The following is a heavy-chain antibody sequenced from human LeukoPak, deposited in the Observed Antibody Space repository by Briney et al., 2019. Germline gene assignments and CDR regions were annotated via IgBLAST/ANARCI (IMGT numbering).Heavy chain of an antibody. CDR3: TRAGRQGIVATIDY. Sequence: GGSLRLSCTASGFTFGDYAMSWVRQAPGKGLEWVGFIRSKAYGGTTEYAASVKGRFTISRDDSKSIAYLQMNSLKTEDTAVYYCTRAGRQGIVATIDYWGQGTLVTVSS. CDR2: IRSKAYGGTT. J-gene: IGHJ4*02. V-gene: IGHV3-49*04. CDR1: GFTFGDYA. D-gene: IGHD5-12*01.